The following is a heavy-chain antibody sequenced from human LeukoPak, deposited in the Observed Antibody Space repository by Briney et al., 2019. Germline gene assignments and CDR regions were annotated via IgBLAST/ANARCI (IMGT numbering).Heavy chain of an antibody. CDR1: GGSFSGYY. J-gene: IGHJ4*02. Sequence: KSSETLSLTCAVYGGSFSGYYWSWIRQPPGRGLEWIGEINHSGSTNYNPSLKSRVTISVDTSKNQFSLKLSSVTAADTAVYYCASLPIYCSSTSCRDYRGQGTLVTVSS. V-gene: IGHV4-34*01. CDR2: INHSGST. CDR3: ASLPIYCSSTSCRDY. D-gene: IGHD2-2*01.